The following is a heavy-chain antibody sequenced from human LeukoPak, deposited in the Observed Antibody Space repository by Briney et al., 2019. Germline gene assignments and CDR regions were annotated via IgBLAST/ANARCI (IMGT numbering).Heavy chain of an antibody. D-gene: IGHD2-15*01. V-gene: IGHV1-46*01. CDR3: ARWYCGGGSCYSYYYGMDV. CDR2: INPSGGST. J-gene: IGHJ6*02. CDR1: GYTFTSYY. Sequence: ASVKVSCKASGYTFTSYYMHWVRQAPGQGLEWMGIINPSGGSTSYAQKFQGRVTMTTDSSTSTAYMELRSLRSDDTAVYYCARWYCGGGSCYSYYYGMDVWGQGTTVTVSS.